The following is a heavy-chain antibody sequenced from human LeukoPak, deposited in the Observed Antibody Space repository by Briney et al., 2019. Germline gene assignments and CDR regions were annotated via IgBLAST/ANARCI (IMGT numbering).Heavy chain of an antibody. CDR2: INSDGSST. CDR1: GLTFSIDW. D-gene: IGHD2-15*01. V-gene: IGHV3-74*01. J-gene: IGHJ4*02. CDR3: AKGELEYCSGTRCYPFDY. Sequence: GGSLRLSCAASGLTFSIDWMHWVRQAPGKGLVWVSRINSDGSSTNYADSVKGRFTISRDNAKNTLYLQMNSLRAEDTAVYYCAKGELEYCSGTRCYPFDYWGQGTLVTVSS.